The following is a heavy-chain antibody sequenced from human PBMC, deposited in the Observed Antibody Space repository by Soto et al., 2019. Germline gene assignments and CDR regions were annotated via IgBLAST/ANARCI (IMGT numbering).Heavy chain of an antibody. CDR3: AHAYYYDTSASTFDY. CDR2: IYWNDDN. Sequence: QITLKESGPTLVKPTQTLTLTGTFSGFSLSTSGVGVGWIRQPPGEALEWIALIYWNDDNRYSPSLKSRLTITKDTSKNQVVLIMTNMDPVDTATYYCAHAYYYDTSASTFDYWGQGTLVTVSS. D-gene: IGHD3-22*01. J-gene: IGHJ4*02. CDR1: GFSLSTSGVG. V-gene: IGHV2-5*01.